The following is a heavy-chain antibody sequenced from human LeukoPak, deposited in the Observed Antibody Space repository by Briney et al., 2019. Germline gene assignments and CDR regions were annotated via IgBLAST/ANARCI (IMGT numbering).Heavy chain of an antibody. V-gene: IGHV4-39*07. Sequence: KSSETLSLTCTVSGGSISSSSYYSGWIRQPPGKGLEWIGEINHSGSTNYNPSLKSRVTISVDTSKNQFSLKLSSVTAADTAVYYCARELGESIAARLALGGYYYMDVWGKGTTVTVSS. D-gene: IGHD6-6*01. CDR3: ARELGESIAARLALGGYYYMDV. J-gene: IGHJ6*03. CDR2: INHSGST. CDR1: GGSISSSSYY.